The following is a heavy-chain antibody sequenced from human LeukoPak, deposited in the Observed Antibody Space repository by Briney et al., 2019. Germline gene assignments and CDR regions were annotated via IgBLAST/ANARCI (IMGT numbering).Heavy chain of an antibody. V-gene: IGHV4-30-2*01. CDR3: ARRTTSHYMDV. Sequence: SETLSLTCGVSGGSVSTIGYSWSWIRQPPGKGLEWIGYIYQSGSTSYNPSLQSRVTISIDRSKNQFSLKLSSVTAADTAVYYCARRTTSHYMDVWGKGTTVTVSS. J-gene: IGHJ6*03. CDR1: GGSVSTIGYS. D-gene: IGHD2-2*01. CDR2: IYQSGST.